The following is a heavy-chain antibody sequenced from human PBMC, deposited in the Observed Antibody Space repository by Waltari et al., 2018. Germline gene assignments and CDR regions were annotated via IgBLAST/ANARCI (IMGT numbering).Heavy chain of an antibody. Sequence: QVYLVESGGGVVQPGRSLRLSCAGPGFTFRRSGMHWVRQAPGKGLEWVAVVSYDAGHKYYADSVKGRFSISRDNSKNTLHLQMDSLRAEDTAVYYCVAQGSSGWYPHYFDYWGQGTLVTVSS. J-gene: IGHJ4*02. CDR3: VAQGSSGWYPHYFDY. CDR2: VSYDAGHK. CDR1: GFTFRRSG. D-gene: IGHD6-19*01. V-gene: IGHV3-30*03.